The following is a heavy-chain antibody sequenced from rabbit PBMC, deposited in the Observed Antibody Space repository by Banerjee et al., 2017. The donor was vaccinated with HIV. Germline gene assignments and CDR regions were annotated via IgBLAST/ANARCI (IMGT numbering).Heavy chain of an antibody. D-gene: IGHD4-1*01. CDR2: IGAGSSGTT. V-gene: IGHV1S45*01. Sequence: QEQLVESGGGLVQPEGSLTLTCKASGFTLSSYWMWWVRQAPGKGLEWIACIGAGSSGTTVYASWAKGRFTISKTSSTTVTLQMTSLTAADTATYFCARDLAGVIGWNFGLWGPGTLVTVS. J-gene: IGHJ4*01. CDR3: ARDLAGVIGWNFGL. CDR1: GFTLSSYW.